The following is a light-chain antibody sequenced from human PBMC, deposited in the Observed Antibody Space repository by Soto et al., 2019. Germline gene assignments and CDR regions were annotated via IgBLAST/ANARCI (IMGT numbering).Light chain of an antibody. CDR3: CSYAGSYTFV. CDR2: SNN. Sequence: QSVLTQPPSASGTPGQRVTISCSGSNSNIGTNSVNWYQQLPGTAPKLLIYSNNQRPSGVPDRFSGSKSGNTASLTITGLQAEDEADYYCCSYAGSYTFVFGTGTKVTVL. J-gene: IGLJ1*01. V-gene: IGLV1-44*01. CDR1: NSNIGTNS.